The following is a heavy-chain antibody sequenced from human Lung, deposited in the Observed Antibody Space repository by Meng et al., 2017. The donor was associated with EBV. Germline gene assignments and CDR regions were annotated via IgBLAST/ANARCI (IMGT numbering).Heavy chain of an antibody. CDR1: GYTFSNYE. J-gene: IGHJ5*02. Sequence: QVRLVESGGGLVRPGRSLCLCCAASGYTFSNYEMTWVRQAPGKGLEWVAVISYDGSNKYYADSVKGRFNISRDNYKNTLYLQMNSLRAEDTAVYYCARDRVQLWFSWGQGTLVTVSS. CDR2: ISYDGSNK. D-gene: IGHD5-18*01. V-gene: IGHV3-30*19. CDR3: ARDRVQLWFS.